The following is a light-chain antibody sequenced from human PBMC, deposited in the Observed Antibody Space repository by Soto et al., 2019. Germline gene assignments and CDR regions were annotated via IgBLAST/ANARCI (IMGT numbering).Light chain of an antibody. V-gene: IGKV3-11*01. CDR2: DAS. CDR3: QQGGNWPLT. J-gene: IGKJ5*01. Sequence: EIVLTQSPATLSLSPGEGATVSCRASQSVSSHLAWYQQKRGQAPTLLIYDASSRASGIPARFSGRGSGTDFTLTISYLEPEDFAIYYCQQGGNWPLTFGQGTRLEMK. CDR1: QSVSSH.